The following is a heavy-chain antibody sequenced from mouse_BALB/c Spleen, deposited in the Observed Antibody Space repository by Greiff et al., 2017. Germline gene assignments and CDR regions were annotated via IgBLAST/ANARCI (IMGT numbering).Heavy chain of an antibody. CDR1: GFTFSSYT. Sequence: EVQLVESGGGLVQPGGSLKLSCAASGFTFSSYTMSWVRQTPEKRLEWVAYISNGGGSTYYPDTVKGRFTISRDNAKNTLYLQMSSLKSEDTAMYYCARHYYGSSYPFAYWGQGTLVTVSA. V-gene: IGHV5-12-2*01. D-gene: IGHD1-1*01. CDR3: ARHYYGSSYPFAY. CDR2: ISNGGGST. J-gene: IGHJ3*01.